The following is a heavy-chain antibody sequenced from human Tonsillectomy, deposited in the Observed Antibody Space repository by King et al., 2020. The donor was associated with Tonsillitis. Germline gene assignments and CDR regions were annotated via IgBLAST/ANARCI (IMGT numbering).Heavy chain of an antibody. CDR1: GGSISSYY. CDR2: IYYSGST. D-gene: IGHD3-10*01. V-gene: IGHV4-59*01. CDR3: ARGKRGPRYYYYGMDV. J-gene: IGHJ6*02. Sequence: VQLQESGPGLVKPSETLSLTCTVSGGSISSYYWSWIRQPPGKGLEWIGYIYYSGSTNYNPSLKSRVTISVDTSKNQFSLKLSSVTAADTAVYYCARGKRGPRYYYYGMDVWGQGTTVTVCS.